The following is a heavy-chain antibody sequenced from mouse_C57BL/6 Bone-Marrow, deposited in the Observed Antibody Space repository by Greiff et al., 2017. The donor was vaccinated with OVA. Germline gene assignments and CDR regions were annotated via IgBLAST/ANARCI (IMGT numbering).Heavy chain of an antibody. CDR1: GFTFSDYG. CDR2: ISSGSSTI. CDR3: ARNYGSSFAY. J-gene: IGHJ3*01. D-gene: IGHD1-1*01. Sequence: DVKLVESGGGLVKPGGSLKLSCAASGFTFSDYGMHWVRQAPEKGLEWVAYISSGSSTIYYADTVKGRFTISRDNAKNTLFLQMTSLRSEDTAMYYCARNYGSSFAYWGQGTLVTVSA. V-gene: IGHV5-17*01.